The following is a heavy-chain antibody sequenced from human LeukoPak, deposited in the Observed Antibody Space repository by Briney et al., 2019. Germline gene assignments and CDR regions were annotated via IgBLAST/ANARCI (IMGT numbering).Heavy chain of an antibody. Sequence: SQTLSLTCAIYGDSVSSNSAAWNWIRQSPSXXLEWLGRXYYRSKWYNDYALSVRSRTTINPDTSKNQFSLQLRSVTPEDTAVYYCARGVSNTRGDWLDPWGQGTLVTVSS. D-gene: IGHD6-13*01. CDR1: GDSVSSNSAA. V-gene: IGHV6-1*01. CDR3: ARGVSNTRGDWLDP. J-gene: IGHJ5*02. CDR2: XYYRSKWYN.